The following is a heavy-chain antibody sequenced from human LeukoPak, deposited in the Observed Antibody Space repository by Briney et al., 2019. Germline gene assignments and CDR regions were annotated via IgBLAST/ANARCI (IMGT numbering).Heavy chain of an antibody. D-gene: IGHD6-13*01. CDR3: AKARNSNFDY. J-gene: IGHJ4*02. CDR1: GITFSSYA. Sequence: GVSLRLSCAASGITFSSYAMDWVRQAPGRGLEWVSTISGSGGTTYYADSVKGRFTSSRENSKNTLYLQMNSLRAEDTAVYYCAKARNSNFDYWGQGTLVTVSS. CDR2: ISGSGGTT. V-gene: IGHV3-23*01.